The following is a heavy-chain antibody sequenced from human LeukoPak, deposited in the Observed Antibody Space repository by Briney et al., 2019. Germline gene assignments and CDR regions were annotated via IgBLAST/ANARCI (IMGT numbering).Heavy chain of an antibody. J-gene: IGHJ4*02. D-gene: IGHD3-10*01. CDR1: GFTFSSYA. CDR3: AKSASYYGSGYFFDF. Sequence: GGSLRLSCAASGFTFSSYAMSWVRQAPGKGQEWVSAISGSSGSTYYADSVKGRFTISRDNSKNTLYLQMNSLRAEDTAVYYCAKSASYYGSGYFFDFWGQGTLVTVSS. V-gene: IGHV3-23*01. CDR2: ISGSSGST.